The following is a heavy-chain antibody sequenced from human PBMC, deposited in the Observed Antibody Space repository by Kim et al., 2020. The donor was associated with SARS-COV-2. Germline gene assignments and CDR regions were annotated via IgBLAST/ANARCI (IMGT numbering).Heavy chain of an antibody. CDR1: GYSFRDHG. CDR2: ILHDGSNE. D-gene: IGHD3-10*01. J-gene: IGHJ6*02. CDR3: AKDQGGFYYGSGSYNGMVV. V-gene: IGHV3-30*18. Sequence: GGSLRLSCAASGYSFRDHGMHWVRQAPGKGLEWVAGILHDGSNEYYADSVKGRFTISRDNSKNTLYLQMNSLRAQDTAVYYCAKDQGGFYYGSGSYNGMVVWGQGTTVTVSS.